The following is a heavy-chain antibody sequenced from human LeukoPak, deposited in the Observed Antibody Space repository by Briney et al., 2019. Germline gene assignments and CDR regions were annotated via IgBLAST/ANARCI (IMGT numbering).Heavy chain of an antibody. J-gene: IGHJ5*02. CDR1: GYTFTSYG. D-gene: IGHD3-3*01. V-gene: IGHV1-18*01. Sequence: ASVKVSCKASGYTFTSYGISWVRPAPGQGLEWMGWISAYNGNTNYAQKLQGRVTMTTDTSTSTAYMELRSLRSDDTAVYYCARHPNPIFGVVTSLLEPSFSRWFDPWGQGTLVTVSS. CDR3: ARHPNPIFGVVTSLLEPSFSRWFDP. CDR2: ISAYNGNT.